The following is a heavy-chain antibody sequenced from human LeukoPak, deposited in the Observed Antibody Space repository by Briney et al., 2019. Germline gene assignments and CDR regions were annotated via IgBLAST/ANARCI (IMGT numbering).Heavy chain of an antibody. D-gene: IGHD3-3*01. Sequence: AGGSLRLSCAASGFTFSSYGMHWVRQAPGKGLEWVSSISSSSSYIYYADSVKGRFTISRDNAKNSLYLQMNSLRAEDTAVYYCARDLSRHYDFWSGYSAPARTFEYWGQGTLVTVSS. CDR1: GFTFSSYG. CDR3: ARDLSRHYDFWSGYSAPARTFEY. CDR2: ISSSSSYI. V-gene: IGHV3-21*01. J-gene: IGHJ4*02.